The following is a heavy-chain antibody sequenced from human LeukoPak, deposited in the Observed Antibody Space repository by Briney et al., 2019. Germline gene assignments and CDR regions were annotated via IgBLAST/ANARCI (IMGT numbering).Heavy chain of an antibody. J-gene: IGHJ4*02. CDR1: GFTFVDYG. CDR3: ARDRLGPSFSVSHFDL. V-gene: IGHV3-20*04. D-gene: IGHD3-3*02. CDR2: INYNGAIT. Sequence: RPGGSLRLSCATSGFTFVDYGLSWVRRAPGKGLEWLCAINYNGAITDYADSVKGRFTISRDNAKNSLYLRMDSLRAEDPALYYCARDRLGPSFSVSHFDLWGQGTLVTVSS.